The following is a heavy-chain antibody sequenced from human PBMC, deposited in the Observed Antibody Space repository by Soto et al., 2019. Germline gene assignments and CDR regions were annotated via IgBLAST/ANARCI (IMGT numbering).Heavy chain of an antibody. V-gene: IGHV4-34*01. J-gene: IGHJ4*02. D-gene: IGHD3-16*02. CDR2: INHSGST. CDR1: GGYISGYY. CDR3: AREGRMITFGGVIVYYFDY. Sequence: SETLSLTCAVYGGYISGYYWSWIRKPPGKGLEWIGEINHSGSTNYNPSLKSRVTISVDTSKNQFSLKLSSVTAADTAVYYCAREGRMITFGGVIVYYFDYWGQGTLVTVSS.